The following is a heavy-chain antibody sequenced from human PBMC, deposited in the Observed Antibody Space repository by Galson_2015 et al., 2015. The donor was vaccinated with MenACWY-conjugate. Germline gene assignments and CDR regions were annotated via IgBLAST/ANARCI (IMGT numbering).Heavy chain of an antibody. J-gene: IGHJ6*03. CDR3: AKGVTTLQGITLYYYYYYMDV. Sequence: SLRLSCAASGFTFSTYAMNWVRLAPGKGLESVSPISGGGHTTYYADSVKGRFTISRDNSKNTLYLQLNSLRAEDTAVYFCAKGVTTLQGITLYYYYYYMDVWGKGTTVTVSS. V-gene: IGHV3-23*01. CDR1: GFTFSTYA. D-gene: IGHD3-22*01. CDR2: ISGGGHTT.